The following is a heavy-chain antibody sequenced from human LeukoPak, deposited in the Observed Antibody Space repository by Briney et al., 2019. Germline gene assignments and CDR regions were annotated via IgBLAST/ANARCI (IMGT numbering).Heavy chain of an antibody. J-gene: IGHJ6*02. D-gene: IGHD3-3*01. CDR1: GFTFSDYT. CDR2: ISGSGGRT. Sequence: GGSLRLSCAASGFTFSDYTMTWVRQAPGKGLEWVSAISGSGGRTYYADSVKGRFTISRDNSENTLYLQMNSLRAEDTAVYYCARGYEFIYYFGMDVWGQGTTVTVTS. CDR3: ARGYEFIYYFGMDV. V-gene: IGHV3-23*01.